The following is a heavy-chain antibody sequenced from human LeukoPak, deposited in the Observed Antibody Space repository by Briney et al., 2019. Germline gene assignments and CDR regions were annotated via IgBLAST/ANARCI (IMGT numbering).Heavy chain of an antibody. J-gene: IGHJ4*02. D-gene: IGHD3-22*01. V-gene: IGHV4-61*02. CDR3: ARENYYESSPGNY. CDR1: GGSIGSGSYY. Sequence: QPSETLSLTCTVSGGSIGSGSYYWSWIRQPAGKGLEWIGRIYTSGSTNYNPSLKSRVTISVDTSKNQFSLKLSSVTAADTAVYYCARENYYESSPGNYWGQGTLVTVSS. CDR2: IYTSGST.